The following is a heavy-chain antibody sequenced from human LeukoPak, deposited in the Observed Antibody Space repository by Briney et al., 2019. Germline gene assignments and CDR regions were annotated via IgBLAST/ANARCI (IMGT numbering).Heavy chain of an antibody. J-gene: IGHJ4*02. V-gene: IGHV4-61*08. D-gene: IGHD3-3*01. Sequence: SETLSLTCTVSGGSISRGDYYWSWIRQPPGKGLEWIGYVYSSGSTSYNLSLKSRVTISVDMSKHQFSLKLNSVTAADTAVYYCARVTTIFGVDMHYFDYWGQGALVTVSS. CDR3: ARVTTIFGVDMHYFDY. CDR1: GGSISRGDYY. CDR2: VYSSGST.